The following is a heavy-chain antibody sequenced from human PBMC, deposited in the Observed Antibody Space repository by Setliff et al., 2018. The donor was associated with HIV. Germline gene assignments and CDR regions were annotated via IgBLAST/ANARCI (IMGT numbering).Heavy chain of an antibody. CDR2: INPNSGGT. CDR1: GYTFTGYY. Sequence: ASVKVSCKASGYTFTGYYMHWVRQAPGQGLEWMGWINPNSGGTNYAQTFQGRVTMTTDKSTTSAYLELRSLRPDDTAVYYCARDLYTSGWPNWFDPWGPGTLVTVSS. V-gene: IGHV1-2*02. CDR3: ARDLYTSGWPNWFDP. J-gene: IGHJ5*02. D-gene: IGHD6-19*01.